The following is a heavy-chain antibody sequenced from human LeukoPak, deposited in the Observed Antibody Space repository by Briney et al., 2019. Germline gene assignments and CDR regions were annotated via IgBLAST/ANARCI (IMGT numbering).Heavy chain of an antibody. J-gene: IGHJ4*02. Sequence: GGSLRLSCVASGFSFSSYAMHWVRQAPGKGLEWVAAIWFGGSKTYYEDSVKGRFTISRDNSKDTLFLQMHSLRPGDTAVYYCVREDTPATANYWGQGTLVTISS. CDR3: VREDTPATANY. V-gene: IGHV3-33*01. D-gene: IGHD2-21*02. CDR1: GFSFSSYA. CDR2: IWFGGSKT.